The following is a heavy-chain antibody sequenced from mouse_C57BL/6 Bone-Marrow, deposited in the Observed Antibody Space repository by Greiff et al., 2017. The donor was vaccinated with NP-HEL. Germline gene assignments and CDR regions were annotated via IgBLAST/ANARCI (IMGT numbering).Heavy chain of an antibody. CDR1: GYTFTDYY. CDR2: INPNNGGT. V-gene: IGHV1-26*01. J-gene: IGHJ2*01. D-gene: IGHD3-3*01. Sequence: EVQLQQSGPELVKPGASVKISCKASGYTFTDYYMNWVKQSHGKSLEWIGDINPNNGGTSYNQKFKGKATLTVDKSSSTAYMELRSLTSEDSAVYYCARRGTRVFFDYWGQGTTLTVSS. CDR3: ARRGTRVFFDY.